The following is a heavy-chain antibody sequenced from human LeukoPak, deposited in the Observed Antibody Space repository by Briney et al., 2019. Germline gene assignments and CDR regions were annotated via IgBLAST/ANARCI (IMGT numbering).Heavy chain of an antibody. CDR2: IYYSGST. J-gene: IGHJ4*02. V-gene: IGHV4-61*01. CDR3: ARDNYYDSSGYLQYYFDY. Sequence: SETLSLTCTVSGGSVSSGSYYWSWIRQPPGKGLEWIGYIYYSGSTNYNPSLKSRVTISVDTSKNQFSLKLSSVTAADTAVYYCARDNYYDSSGYLQYYFDYWGQGTLVTVSS. CDR1: GGSVSSGSYY. D-gene: IGHD3-22*01.